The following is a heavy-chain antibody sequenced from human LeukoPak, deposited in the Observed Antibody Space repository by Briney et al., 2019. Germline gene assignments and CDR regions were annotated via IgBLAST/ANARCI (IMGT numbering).Heavy chain of an antibody. CDR1: GYTFTGYY. CDR2: INPNSGGT. D-gene: IGHD3-16*01. J-gene: IGHJ3*02. CDR3: AREGVSDAFDI. Sequence: GESLKISCKASGYTFTGYYMHWVRQAPGQGLEWMGWINPNSGGTNYAQKFQGRVTMTRDTSISTAYMELSRLRSDDTAVYYCAREGVSDAFDIWGQGTMVTVSS. V-gene: IGHV1-2*02.